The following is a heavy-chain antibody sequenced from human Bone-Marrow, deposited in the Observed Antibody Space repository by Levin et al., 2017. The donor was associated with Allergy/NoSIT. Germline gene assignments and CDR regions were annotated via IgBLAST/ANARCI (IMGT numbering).Heavy chain of an antibody. CDR1: GFTFSRYW. J-gene: IGHJ4*02. D-gene: IGHD6-13*01. CDR3: ASAIGAADNY. V-gene: IGHV3-7*01. CDR2: IRQDGSEK. Sequence: GESLKISCAASGFTFSRYWMHWVRQAPGKGLEWVANIRQDGSEKYYVDSVKGRFTISRDNAKNSLYLQMNSLRAEDMAVYYCASAIGAADNYWGQGTLVTVSS.